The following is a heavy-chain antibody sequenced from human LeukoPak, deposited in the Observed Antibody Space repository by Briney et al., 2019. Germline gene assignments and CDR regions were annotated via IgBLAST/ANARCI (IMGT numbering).Heavy chain of an antibody. V-gene: IGHV1-18*01. CDR1: GYTFTSYG. D-gene: IGHD3-22*01. CDR2: ISAYNGNT. J-gene: IGHJ4*02. Sequence: ASVKVSCKASGYTFTSYGISWVRQAPGQGLEWMGWISAYNGNTNYAQKLQGRVTMTTDISTSTAYMELRSLRSDDTAVYYCARDRRYYYDSSGYPYFDYWGQGTLVTVSS. CDR3: ARDRRYYYDSSGYPYFDY.